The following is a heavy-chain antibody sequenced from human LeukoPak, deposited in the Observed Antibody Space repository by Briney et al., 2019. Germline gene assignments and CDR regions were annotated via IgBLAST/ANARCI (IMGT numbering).Heavy chain of an antibody. CDR1: GFTFSSYA. CDR2: ISYDGSNK. D-gene: IGHD2-21*02. CDR3: ARDVDIVVVTAIGPTPDY. V-gene: IGHV3-30*04. Sequence: GGSLRLSCAASGFTFSSYAMHWVRQAPGKGLEWVAVISYDGSNKYYADSVKGRFTISRDNSKNTLYLQMNSLRAEDTAVYYCARDVDIVVVTAIGPTPDYWGQGTLVTVSS. J-gene: IGHJ4*02.